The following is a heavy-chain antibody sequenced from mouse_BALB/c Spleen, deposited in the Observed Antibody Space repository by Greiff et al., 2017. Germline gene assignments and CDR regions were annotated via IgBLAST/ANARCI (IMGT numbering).Heavy chain of an antibody. CDR1: GYSFTGYY. D-gene: IGHD2-3*01. CDR3: ARGDDWFAY. J-gene: IGHJ3*01. CDR2: INPYNGAT. V-gene: IGHV1-31*01. Sequence: EVQLQQSGPELVKPGASVKISCKASGYSFTGYYMHWVKQSHVKSLEWIGRINPYNGATSYNQNFKDKASLTVDKSSSTAYMELHSLTSEDSAVYYCARGDDWFAYWGQGTLVTVSA.